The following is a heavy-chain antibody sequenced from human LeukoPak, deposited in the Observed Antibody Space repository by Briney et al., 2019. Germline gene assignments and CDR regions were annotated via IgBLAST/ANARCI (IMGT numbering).Heavy chain of an antibody. Sequence: SETLSLTCTVSGGSISSYYWSWIRQPPGKGLEWIGYIYYSGSTNYNPSLKSRVTISVDTSKNQFSLKLSSVTAADTAVYYCARGRYYGDYLDYFDYWGQGTLVTVSS. J-gene: IGHJ4*02. D-gene: IGHD4-17*01. V-gene: IGHV4-59*01. CDR3: ARGRYYGDYLDYFDY. CDR2: IYYSGST. CDR1: GGSISSYY.